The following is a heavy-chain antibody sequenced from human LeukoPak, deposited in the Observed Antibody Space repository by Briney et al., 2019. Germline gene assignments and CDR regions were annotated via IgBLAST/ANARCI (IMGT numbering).Heavy chain of an antibody. CDR3: ASGHEGYQLLLFDY. CDR1: GGTFSSYA. Sequence: SVKVSCKASGGTFSSYAISWVRQAPGQGLEWMGGIIPIFGTANYAQEFQGRVTITADKSTSTAYMELSSLRSEDTAVYYCASGHEGYQLLLFDYWGQGTLVTVSS. D-gene: IGHD2-2*01. V-gene: IGHV1-69*06. CDR2: IIPIFGTA. J-gene: IGHJ4*02.